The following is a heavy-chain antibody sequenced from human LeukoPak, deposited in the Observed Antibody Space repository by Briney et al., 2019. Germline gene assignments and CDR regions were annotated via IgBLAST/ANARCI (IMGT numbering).Heavy chain of an antibody. J-gene: IGHJ6*02. CDR2: FSYSGST. CDR1: GGSITSDY. V-gene: IGHV4-59*08. Sequence: PSETLSLTCTVSGGSITSDYWSWIRQSPGKGLEWIGYFSYSGSTHYSPSLTSRVAISVDTSRNQLSLKLKSVTAADTAIYYCARADESLVYGMDVWGRGTTVIVSS. CDR3: ARADESLVYGMDV.